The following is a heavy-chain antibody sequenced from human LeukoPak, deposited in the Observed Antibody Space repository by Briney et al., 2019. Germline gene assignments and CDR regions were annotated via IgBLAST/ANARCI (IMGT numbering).Heavy chain of an antibody. CDR2: IYYSGST. Sequence: SETLSLTCTVSGGSISSYYWTWIRQPPGKGLEWIGYIYYSGSTNYNPSLKSRVTISVDTSKNQFSLRLSSVTAADTAVYYCARVRITIFGVVTGKFFDYWGQGTLVTVSS. D-gene: IGHD3-3*01. V-gene: IGHV4-59*01. CDR3: ARVRITIFGVVTGKFFDY. CDR1: GGSISSYY. J-gene: IGHJ4*02.